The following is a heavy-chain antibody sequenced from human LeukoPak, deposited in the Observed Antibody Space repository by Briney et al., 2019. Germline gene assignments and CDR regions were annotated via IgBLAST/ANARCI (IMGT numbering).Heavy chain of an antibody. Sequence: SETLSLTCTVSGGSISSYYWSWIRQPPGKGLEWIGYIYYSGSTYYNPSLKSRVSISVDTSKNQFSLKLTSVTAADTAVYYCARAPEYGLYYFDYRGQGTLVTVSS. J-gene: IGHJ4*02. CDR3: ARAPEYGLYYFDY. D-gene: IGHD1-14*01. V-gene: IGHV4-59*12. CDR2: IYYSGST. CDR1: GGSISSYY.